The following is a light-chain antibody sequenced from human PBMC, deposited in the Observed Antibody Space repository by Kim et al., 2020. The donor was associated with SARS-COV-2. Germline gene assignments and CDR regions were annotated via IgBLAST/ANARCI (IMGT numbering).Light chain of an antibody. Sequence: GQSVTISCTETSSDVGIYNRVSWYQQPPGTAPKLMISEVSNRPSGVPDRFSGSKSGNTASLTISGLQAEDEADYYCTSYTSSSTVVFGGGTQLTVL. CDR1: SSDVGIYNR. V-gene: IGLV2-18*02. CDR2: EVS. J-gene: IGLJ2*01. CDR3: TSYTSSSTVV.